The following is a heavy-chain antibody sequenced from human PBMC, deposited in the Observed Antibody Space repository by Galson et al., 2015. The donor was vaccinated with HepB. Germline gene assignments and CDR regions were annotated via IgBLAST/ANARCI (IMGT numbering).Heavy chain of an antibody. V-gene: IGHV1-18*01. J-gene: IGHJ5*02. CDR2: INPYTRKT. CDR3: ARGALGVVVGGNENNWFDP. CDR1: GYSFSTYF. Sequence: SVKVSCKASGYSFSTYFITRVRQAPGQGLEWLGWINPYTRKTKYAQKFQARVTLTTDISANTAYMELRSLRSDDTAVYYCARGALGVVVGGNENNWFDPWGQGTLVTVSS. D-gene: IGHD2-15*01.